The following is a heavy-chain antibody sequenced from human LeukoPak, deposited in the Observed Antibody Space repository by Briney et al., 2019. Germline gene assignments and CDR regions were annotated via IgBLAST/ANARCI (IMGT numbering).Heavy chain of an antibody. CDR1: GFTFSSYP. V-gene: IGHV3-23*01. J-gene: IGHJ4*02. CDR2: ISASATA. CDR3: AKRGVREFGS. D-gene: IGHD3-10*02. Sequence: GGSLRLSSTASGFTFSSYPVSWVRQAPEKGLEWVSAISASATAYYSDSVKGRFTISRDNSKNTLYLQMTSLRAEEMALYCCAKRGVREFGSWGQGTLVSVSS.